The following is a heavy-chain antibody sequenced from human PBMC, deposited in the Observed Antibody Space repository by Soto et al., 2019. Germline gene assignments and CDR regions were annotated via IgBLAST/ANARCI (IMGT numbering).Heavy chain of an antibody. D-gene: IGHD1-26*01. Sequence: EVQLVESGGGLVQPGGSLRLSCTASGFTFSSYWMNWVRQAPGKGLEWVGNIKEDGSEKFYVDSVKGRFTISRDNAKNSRYLDMNSLRVEDTAIYVCARDFGGPWGQGTLVTVSS. CDR2: IKEDGSEK. J-gene: IGHJ5*02. V-gene: IGHV3-7*05. CDR1: GFTFSSYW. CDR3: ARDFGGP.